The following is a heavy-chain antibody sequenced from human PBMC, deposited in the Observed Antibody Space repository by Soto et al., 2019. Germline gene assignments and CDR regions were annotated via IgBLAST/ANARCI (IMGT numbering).Heavy chain of an antibody. CDR3: ALLTYYYDSSGYYSSAEYFQH. CDR1: GFSLSTSGVG. V-gene: IGHV2-5*02. CDR2: IYWDDDK. D-gene: IGHD3-22*01. J-gene: IGHJ1*01. Sequence: SGPTLVNPTQTLTLTCTFSGFSLSTSGVGVGWIRQPPGKALEWLALIYWDDDKRYSPSLKSRLTITKDTSKNQVVLTMTNMDPVYTAIYYCALLTYYYDSSGYYSSAEYFQHWGQGTLVTVSS.